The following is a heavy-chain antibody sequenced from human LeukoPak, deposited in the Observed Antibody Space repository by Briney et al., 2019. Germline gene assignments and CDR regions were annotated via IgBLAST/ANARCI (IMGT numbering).Heavy chain of an antibody. D-gene: IGHD6-13*01. J-gene: IGHJ4*02. V-gene: IGHV4-4*07. Sequence: SETLSLTCTVSGGSVSFYYWNWIRQPAGKGPQWIGRIHTSGITNYNPSLKSRVTMSIDTSNYQFSLKLTSVTAADTAVYYCASSTWKTTFDYWGQGALVTVSS. CDR2: IHTSGIT. CDR3: ASSTWKTTFDY. CDR1: GGSVSFYY.